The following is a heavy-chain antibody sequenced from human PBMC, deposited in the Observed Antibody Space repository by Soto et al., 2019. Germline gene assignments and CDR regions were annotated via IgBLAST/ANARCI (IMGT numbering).Heavy chain of an antibody. Sequence: QIPLVQSGAEVKKPGASVKVSCKASGYNFFDYGVSWVRQAPGQGLEWMGWVSPQSGNTDFARKVQGRVTMTADTSTNTAYLELRGLRSDDTAVYYCARGRTVSSIGPLLVWGQGTLVSVSS. J-gene: IGHJ1*01. CDR2: VSPQSGNT. CDR1: GYNFFDYG. D-gene: IGHD1-1*01. CDR3: ARGRTVSSIGPLLV. V-gene: IGHV1-18*01.